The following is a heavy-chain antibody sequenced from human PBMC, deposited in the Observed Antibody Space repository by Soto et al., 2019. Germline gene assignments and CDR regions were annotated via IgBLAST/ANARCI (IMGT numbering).Heavy chain of an antibody. Sequence: ILSCAASGFTFSSYAMHWVRQAPGKGLEWVAVISYDGSNKYYADSVKGRFTISRDNSKNTLYLQMNSLRAEDTAVYYCARDSSRGYSYGPFDYWGQGXLVTVYS. CDR1: GFTFSSYA. J-gene: IGHJ4*02. D-gene: IGHD5-18*01. CDR2: ISYDGSNK. V-gene: IGHV3-30-3*01. CDR3: ARDSSRGYSYGPFDY.